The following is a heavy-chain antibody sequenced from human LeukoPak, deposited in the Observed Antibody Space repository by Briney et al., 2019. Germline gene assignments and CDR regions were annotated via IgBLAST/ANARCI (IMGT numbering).Heavy chain of an antibody. D-gene: IGHD3-22*01. CDR3: ANKPLYDASGYEKDY. CDR1: GFSFSISA. V-gene: IGHV3-23*01. J-gene: IGHJ4*02. CDR2: IKDSGDYT. Sequence: GGSLRLSCAASGFSFSISAMGWVRQAPGKGLEWVSGIKDSGDYTYYADSVKGRFTISRDNSKSTLYLQMDSLRAEDTAMYYCANKPLYDASGYEKDYWGQGTLVTVSS.